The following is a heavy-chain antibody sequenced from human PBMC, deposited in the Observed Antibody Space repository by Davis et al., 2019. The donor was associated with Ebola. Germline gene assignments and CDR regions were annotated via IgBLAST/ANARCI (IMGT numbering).Heavy chain of an antibody. J-gene: IGHJ4*02. CDR2: ISGRTSYTYT. D-gene: IGHD5-18*01. CDR1: GFPFSDYY. V-gene: IGHV3-11*06. Sequence: PGGSLRLSCAASGFPFSDYYISWIRQAPGKGLEWLSYISGRTSYTYTNYADSVKGRFTVSRDNAKASVYLQMNSLRAEDTAVYYCATGGRQGYGPFDYWGQGTLVTVSS. CDR3: ATGGRQGYGPFDY.